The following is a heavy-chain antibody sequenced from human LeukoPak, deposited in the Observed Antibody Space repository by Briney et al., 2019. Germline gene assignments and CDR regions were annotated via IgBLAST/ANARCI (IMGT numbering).Heavy chain of an antibody. CDR3: AKSLYGGCDY. CDR1: GFSFSTYA. J-gene: IGHJ4*02. CDR2: VNGNGGST. Sequence: PGGSLRLSCAASGFSFSTYAMSWVRQAPGKGLEWVSGVNGNGGSTSYADSVKGRFTIFRDNSKNMAHLQMNSLRVEDTAVYYCAKSLYGGCDYWGQGTVVTVSS. D-gene: IGHD3-16*02. V-gene: IGHV3-23*01.